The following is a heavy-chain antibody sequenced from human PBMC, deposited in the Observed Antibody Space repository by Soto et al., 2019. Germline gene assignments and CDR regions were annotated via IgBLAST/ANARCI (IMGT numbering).Heavy chain of an antibody. CDR3: ATTPRFWSGTYRGRVNWFDP. V-gene: IGHV3-23*01. CDR1: GFTFSSYA. D-gene: IGHD3-3*01. J-gene: IGHJ5*02. CDR2: ISGSGGST. Sequence: GGSLRLSCAASGFTFSSYAMSWVRQAPGKGLEWVSAISGSGGSTYYADSVKGRFTISRDNSKNTLYLKMTSLRAEDTAVYYCATTPRFWSGTYRGRVNWFDPWGQGTLVTVSS.